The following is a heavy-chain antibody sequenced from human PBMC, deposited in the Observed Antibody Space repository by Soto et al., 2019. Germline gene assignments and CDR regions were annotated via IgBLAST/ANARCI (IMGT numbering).Heavy chain of an antibody. V-gene: IGHV3-64D*06. D-gene: IGHD5-18*01. CDR1: GFTFSSYG. CDR2: ISTSGDNT. Sequence: GGALRLSCSASGFTFSSYGIHWVRQAPGKGLEYVSAISTSGDNTYYADSVRGRFTISRDNSKNTLYLQMSSLRAEDTAVYYCVKGIQLWDKYYYYCYGMDVWGQGTTVTVSS. CDR3: VKGIQLWDKYYYYCYGMDV. J-gene: IGHJ6*02.